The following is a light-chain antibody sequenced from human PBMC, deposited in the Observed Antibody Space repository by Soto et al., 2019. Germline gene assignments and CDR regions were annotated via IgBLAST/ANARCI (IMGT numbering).Light chain of an antibody. J-gene: IGLJ2*01. CDR3: SSYISSSTLV. Sequence: QSALTQPASVSGSPGQSITISCTGTSSDIGAYDYVSWYQQYPGKAPKLMIYEVSNRPSGVSNRFSGSKSGNTASLTISGLQAEDEADYYRSSYISSSTLVFGGGTKLTVL. CDR1: SSDIGAYDY. CDR2: EVS. V-gene: IGLV2-14*01.